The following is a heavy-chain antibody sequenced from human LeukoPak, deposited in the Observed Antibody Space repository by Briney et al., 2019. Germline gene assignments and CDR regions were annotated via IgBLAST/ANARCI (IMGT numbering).Heavy chain of an antibody. CDR3: ARQLAAGNDGFDV. J-gene: IGHJ3*01. Sequence: SETLSLTCSVSGVSIYSSTYYWAWICQPPGKGLEFIGSIYYNEDTFHNPSLKSRLTISVDTSANLFSLRLTSVTAADTATYYCARQLAAGNDGFDVWGQGTVVTVSS. CDR1: GVSIYSSTYY. V-gene: IGHV4-39*01. D-gene: IGHD2-15*01. CDR2: IYYNEDT.